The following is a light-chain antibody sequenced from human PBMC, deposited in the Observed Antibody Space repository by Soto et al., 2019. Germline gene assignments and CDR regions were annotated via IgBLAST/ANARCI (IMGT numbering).Light chain of an antibody. CDR1: SANIGAGYD. Sequence: QSVLTQPPSVSGAPGQRVTISCTGSSANIGAGYDVHWYQPLPGTAPKLLIYGNSNRPSGVPDRFSGSKSGTSASRAITGLQAEDEADYYCQSYDSSLSGVVFGGGTKLTVL. V-gene: IGLV1-40*01. CDR3: QSYDSSLSGVV. CDR2: GNS. J-gene: IGLJ2*01.